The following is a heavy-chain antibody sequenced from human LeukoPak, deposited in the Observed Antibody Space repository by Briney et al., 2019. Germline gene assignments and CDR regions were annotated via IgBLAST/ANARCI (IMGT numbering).Heavy chain of an antibody. V-gene: IGHV3-74*01. D-gene: IGHD5-18*01. CDR2: INSDGSST. CDR1: GFTFSSYW. Sequence: GGSLRLSCAASGFTFSSYWMHWVRQAPGKGLVWVSRINSDGSSTRYADSVKGRFTISRDNAKNTLYLQMNSLRAEDTAVYYCARDPSWIRGLMDYWGQGTLVTVSS. J-gene: IGHJ4*02. CDR3: ARDPSWIRGLMDY.